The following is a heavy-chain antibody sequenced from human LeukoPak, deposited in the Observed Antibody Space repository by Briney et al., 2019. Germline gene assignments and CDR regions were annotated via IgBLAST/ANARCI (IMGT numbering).Heavy chain of an antibody. CDR3: AKGERGTFDY. D-gene: IGHD3-16*01. J-gene: IGHJ4*02. CDR2: ISGSGGST. CDR1: GFTFSSYG. V-gene: IGHV3-23*01. Sequence: GGSLRLSCAASGFTFSSYGMSWVRQAPGKGLEWVSAISGSGGSTYYADSVKGRFTISRDNAKNSLYLQMNSLRAEDTAVYYCAKGERGTFDYWGQGTLVTVSS.